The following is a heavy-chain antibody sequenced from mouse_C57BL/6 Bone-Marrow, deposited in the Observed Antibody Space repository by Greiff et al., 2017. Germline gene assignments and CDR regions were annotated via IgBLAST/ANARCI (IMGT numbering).Heavy chain of an antibody. CDR3: ARGDYYGSSYVDYAMDY. CDR1: GYTFTSYW. Sequence: VQLQQPGAELVKPGASVKLSCKASGYTFTSYWMHWVKQRPGPGLEWIGMIHPNSGSTNYNEKFKSKATLTVDNSSSTAYMQLSSLTSEDSAVYYCARGDYYGSSYVDYAMDYWGQGTSVTVSS. J-gene: IGHJ4*01. D-gene: IGHD1-1*01. CDR2: IHPNSGST. V-gene: IGHV1-64*01.